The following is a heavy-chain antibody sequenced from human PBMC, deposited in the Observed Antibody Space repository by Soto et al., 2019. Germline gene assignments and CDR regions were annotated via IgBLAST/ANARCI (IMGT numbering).Heavy chain of an antibody. CDR1: GYSFNKRG. CDR2: ISGDTGHT. V-gene: IGHV1-18*01. D-gene: IGHD1-26*01. J-gene: IGHJ4*02. CDR3: ARHHVRGRTIAGAAEF. Sequence: ASVKVSCKGSGYSFNKRGISWVRQAPGQGLEWMGWISGDTGHTNYAQAFQGRLSVTTVTSTGTAYMELRSLTSDDTAMYYCARHHVRGRTIAGAAEFWGQGTLVTVSS.